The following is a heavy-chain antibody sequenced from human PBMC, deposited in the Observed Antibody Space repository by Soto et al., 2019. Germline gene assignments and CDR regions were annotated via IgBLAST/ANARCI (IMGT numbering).Heavy chain of an antibody. D-gene: IGHD3-9*01. CDR2: ISSSSSTI. Sequence: GGSLRLSCAASGFTFSSYSMNWVRQAPGKGLEWVSYISSSSSTIYYADSVKGRFTISRDNAKNSLYLQMNSLRAEDTAVYYCARVPLRYFDWLLHSVNYYYMDVWGKGTTVTVSS. V-gene: IGHV3-48*01. CDR1: GFTFSSYS. CDR3: ARVPLRYFDWLLHSVNYYYMDV. J-gene: IGHJ6*03.